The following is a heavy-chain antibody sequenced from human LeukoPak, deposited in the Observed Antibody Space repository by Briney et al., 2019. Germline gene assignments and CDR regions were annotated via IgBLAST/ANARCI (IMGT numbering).Heavy chain of an antibody. CDR1: GFTFRSYA. D-gene: IGHD3-10*01. CDR3: AKHSTGVEC. J-gene: IGHJ2*01. Sequence: GALGLSCAASGFTFRSYAMSWVRQAPGKGLEWVSAISGSGGSTYYAASVKGRFTISRDNSKNTLYLQMNSLRAEDTAVYYCAKHSTGVECWGRGTLVTVSS. V-gene: IGHV3-23*01. CDR2: ISGSGGST.